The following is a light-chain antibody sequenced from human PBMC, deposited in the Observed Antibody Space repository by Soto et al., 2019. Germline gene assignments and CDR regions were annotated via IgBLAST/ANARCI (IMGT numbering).Light chain of an antibody. V-gene: IGKV3-15*01. Sequence: EIVMTQSPGTLSVSPGERATLSCRASHSVSNNLAWYQQKVGQSPRLLIYDASTRATGVPGRFSGSGSGTQFTLTISSLLPEDFAVYYCQQYRDWPEMFGQGTKVEIK. J-gene: IGKJ1*01. CDR1: HSVSNN. CDR2: DAS. CDR3: QQYRDWPEM.